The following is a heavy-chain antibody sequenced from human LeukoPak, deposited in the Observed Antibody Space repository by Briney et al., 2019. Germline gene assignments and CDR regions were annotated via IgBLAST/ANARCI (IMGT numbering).Heavy chain of an antibody. J-gene: IGHJ4*02. Sequence: PGGSLRLSCAASGFTFSSYAMSWVRQAPGKGLEWVSAISGSGGSTYYADSVKGRFTISRDNSKNTLYLQMNSLRAEDTAVYYCAKGLDPFLLQRISGSWGQGTLVTVSS. D-gene: IGHD2-15*01. CDR1: GFTFSSYA. V-gene: IGHV3-23*01. CDR3: AKGLDPFLLQRISGS. CDR2: ISGSGGST.